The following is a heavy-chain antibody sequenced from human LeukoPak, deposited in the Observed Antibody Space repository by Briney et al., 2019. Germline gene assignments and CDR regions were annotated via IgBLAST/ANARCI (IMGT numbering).Heavy chain of an antibody. CDR3: ARARGRFDY. CDR1: GFTFSSYW. J-gene: IGHJ4*02. V-gene: IGHV3-7*01. D-gene: IGHD6-25*01. Sequence: PGGSLRPSCAASGFTFSSYWMSWVRQAPGKGLEWVANIKLDGSEKYYEDSVKGRFTISRDNAKNSLYLQMNSLRAEDTAVYYCARARGRFDYWGQGTLVTVSS. CDR2: IKLDGSEK.